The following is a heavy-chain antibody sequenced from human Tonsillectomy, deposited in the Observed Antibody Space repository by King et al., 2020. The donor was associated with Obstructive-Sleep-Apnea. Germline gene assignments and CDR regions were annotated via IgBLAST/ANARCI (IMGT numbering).Heavy chain of an antibody. V-gene: IGHV3-15*01. CDR1: GFTFSNAW. CDR3: TTDPDIQSY. D-gene: IGHD2-15*01. CDR2: IKSKTDGGTT. Sequence: VQLVESGGGLVKPGGSLRLSCAASGFTFSNAWMSWVRQAPGKGLEWGGRIKSKTDGGTTDYAAPVKGRFTISRDDSKNTLYLQMNSLKTEDTAVYYCTTDPDIQSYWGQGTLVTVSS. J-gene: IGHJ4*02.